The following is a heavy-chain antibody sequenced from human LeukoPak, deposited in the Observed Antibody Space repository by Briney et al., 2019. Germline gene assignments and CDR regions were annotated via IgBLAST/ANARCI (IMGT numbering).Heavy chain of an antibody. D-gene: IGHD3-22*01. CDR3: ARLYDSSGYVDY. CDR1: GGTFSSYA. CDR2: IIPILGIA. V-gene: IGHV1-69*04. Sequence: GASVKVFCKASGGTFSSYAISWVRQAPGQGLEWMGRIIPILGIANYAQKFQGRVTITADKSTSTAYMELSSLRSEDTAVYYCARLYDSSGYVDYWGQGTLVTVSS. J-gene: IGHJ4*02.